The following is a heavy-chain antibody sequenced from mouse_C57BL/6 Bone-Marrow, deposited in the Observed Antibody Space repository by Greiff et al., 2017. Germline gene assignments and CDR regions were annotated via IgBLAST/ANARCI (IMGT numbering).Heavy chain of an antibody. Sequence: EVQRVESGGGLVQPGGSMKLSCAASGFTFSDAWMDWVRQSPEKGLEWVAEIRNKANNHATYYAESVKGRFTISRDDSKSSVYLQMNSLRAEDTGIYYCTRRPITTVVAHFDVWGTGTTVTVSS. CDR2: IRNKANNHAT. D-gene: IGHD1-1*01. V-gene: IGHV6-6*01. CDR1: GFTFSDAW. J-gene: IGHJ1*03. CDR3: TRRPITTVVAHFDV.